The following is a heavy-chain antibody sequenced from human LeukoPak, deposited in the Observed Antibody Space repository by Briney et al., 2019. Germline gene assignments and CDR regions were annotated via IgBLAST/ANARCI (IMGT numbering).Heavy chain of an antibody. J-gene: IGHJ6*03. CDR3: PSSDDIVVVPAHYVFNI. V-gene: IGHV4-30-2*01. CDR2: IYHSGST. CDR1: GGSLSSGGYY. Sequence: SETLSLTCTVSGGSLSSGGYYWSWIRQPPGKGLEGIGYIYHSGSTYYNPSLKSRVTISVDRSKNQFSLKLSSVTAADTAVYYCPSSDDIVVVPAHYVFNIGGKGKRVPV. D-gene: IGHD2-2*01.